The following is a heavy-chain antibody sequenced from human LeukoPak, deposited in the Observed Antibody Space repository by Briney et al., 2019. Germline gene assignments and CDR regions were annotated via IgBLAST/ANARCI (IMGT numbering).Heavy chain of an antibody. CDR2: ISWNSGSI. CDR3: AKDMGIVSLGAFDI. V-gene: IGHV3-9*03. Sequence: GGSLRLSCAASGFTFDDYAMHWVRQAPGRGLEWVSGISWNSGSIGYADSVKGRFTTSRDNAKNSLYLQMNSLRAEDMALYYCAKDMGIVSLGAFDIWGQGTMVTVSS. J-gene: IGHJ3*02. CDR1: GFTFDDYA. D-gene: IGHD7-27*01.